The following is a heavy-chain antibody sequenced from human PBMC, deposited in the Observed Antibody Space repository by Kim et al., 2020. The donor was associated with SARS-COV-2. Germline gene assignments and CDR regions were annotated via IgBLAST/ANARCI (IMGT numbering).Heavy chain of an antibody. D-gene: IGHD6-13*01. J-gene: IGHJ1*01. Sequence: ASVKVSCKASGYTFTSYYMHWVRQAPGQGLEWMGIINPSGGSTSYAQKFQGRVTMARDTSTSTVYMELSSLRSEDTAVYYCARLHSSREQYFQHWGQGTLVTVSS. CDR2: INPSGGST. CDR3: ARLHSSREQYFQH. CDR1: GYTFTSYY. V-gene: IGHV1-46*01.